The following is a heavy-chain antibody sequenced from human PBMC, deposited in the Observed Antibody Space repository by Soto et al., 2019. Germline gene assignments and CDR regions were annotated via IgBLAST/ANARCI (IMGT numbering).Heavy chain of an antibody. D-gene: IGHD2-8*02. CDR2: IGTLHDT. J-gene: IGHJ5*02. Sequence: EVQLVESGGGLVQPGGSLRLSCAASGFTFSASDMHWVRQAAGKGLEWVSAIGTLHDTYYPDSVKGRFTISRDNAKNSLYLQMNRLRAGDTAVYYCARQASYWHGGGGWLDPWGQGTLVTVSS. V-gene: IGHV3-13*01. CDR3: ARQASYWHGGGGWLDP. CDR1: GFTFSASD.